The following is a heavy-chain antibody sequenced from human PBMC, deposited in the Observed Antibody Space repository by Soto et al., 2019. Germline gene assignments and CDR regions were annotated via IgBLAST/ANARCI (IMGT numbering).Heavy chain of an antibody. Sequence: SETLSLTCAVYGGSFSSYYWSWIRQPPGKGLEWIGEINHSGSTNYNPSLKSRVTISVDTSKNQFSLKLSSVTAADTAVYYCARVSVVVPAASYGMDVWGQGTTVTVSS. D-gene: IGHD2-2*01. CDR3: ARVSVVVPAASYGMDV. J-gene: IGHJ6*02. V-gene: IGHV4-34*01. CDR2: INHSGST. CDR1: GGSFSSYY.